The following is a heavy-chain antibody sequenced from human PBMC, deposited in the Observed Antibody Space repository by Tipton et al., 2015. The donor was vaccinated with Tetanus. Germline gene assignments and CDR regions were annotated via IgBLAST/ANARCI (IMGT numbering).Heavy chain of an antibody. CDR2: FSGSVDST. D-gene: IGHD4-17*01. V-gene: IGHV3-23*01. Sequence: SLRLSCAASGFTFRKYAMSWVRQAPGKGLEWVAGFSGSVDSTTYADSVKGRFTISRDPSESTLYLQMDSLRAEDTALYYCAKWTKYGDYDLGISFIDQWGQGTLVTVSS. CDR3: AKWTKYGDYDLGISFIDQ. J-gene: IGHJ4*02. CDR1: GFTFRKYA.